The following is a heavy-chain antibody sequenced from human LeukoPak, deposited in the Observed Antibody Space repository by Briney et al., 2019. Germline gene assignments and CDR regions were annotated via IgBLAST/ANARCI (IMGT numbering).Heavy chain of an antibody. CDR1: GFTVSSNY. Sequence: PGGSLRLSCAPSGFTVSSNYMSWVRQAPGKGLEWVSVIYSGGSTYYADSVKGRFTISRDNSKNTLYLQMNSLRAEDTAVYYCARLPATVTTKGYYYYYYMDVWGKGTTVTVSS. CDR2: IYSGGST. J-gene: IGHJ6*03. V-gene: IGHV3-53*01. D-gene: IGHD4-17*01. CDR3: ARLPATVTTKGYYYYYYMDV.